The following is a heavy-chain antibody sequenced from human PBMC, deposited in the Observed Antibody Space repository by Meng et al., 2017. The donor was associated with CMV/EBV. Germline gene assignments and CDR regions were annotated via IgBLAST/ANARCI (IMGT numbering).Heavy chain of an antibody. CDR3: ARVMGPNRTPYYFDY. CDR1: GGSNSSGYYY. Sequence: VQLKASVPGLVKPPQPPSPTLTVSGGSNSSGYYYWSWIRQPPRKGLEWIGYIYYLGSTYYNPSLKSRVTISVDTSKNQFSLKLSSVTAADTAVYYCARVMGPNRTPYYFDYWGQGTLVTVSS. J-gene: IGHJ4*02. V-gene: IGHV4-30-4*08. CDR2: IYYLGST. D-gene: IGHD1-14*01.